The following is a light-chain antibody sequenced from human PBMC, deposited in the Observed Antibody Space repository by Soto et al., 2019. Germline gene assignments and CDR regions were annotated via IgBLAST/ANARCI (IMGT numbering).Light chain of an antibody. V-gene: IGLV2-14*01. J-gene: IGLJ2*01. CDR2: EVR. Sequence: QSVLTQPASVSGSPGQSITISCAGTRRDVGAYNIVSWYQQHPGRAPQLIIYEVRNRPSGISFRFSGSKSGNTASLTISGLQAEDEADYYCSSYSSKSSLVFGGGTKVTVL. CDR1: RRDVGAYNI. CDR3: SSYSSKSSLV.